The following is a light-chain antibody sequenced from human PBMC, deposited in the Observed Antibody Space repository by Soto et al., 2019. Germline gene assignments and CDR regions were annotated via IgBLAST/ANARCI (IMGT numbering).Light chain of an antibody. CDR2: WAS. V-gene: IGKV4-1*01. CDR3: QQYYSTPPR. Sequence: IVMTQSPDSLAVSLGERATINCKSSQNILYNSNNKNYLAWYQQKPGQPPKLLISWASTRESGVPDRFSGSGSGTDFTLTIGSLQAEDVAVYYCQQYYSTPPRFGQGTKVEIK. J-gene: IGKJ1*01. CDR1: QNILYNSNNKNY.